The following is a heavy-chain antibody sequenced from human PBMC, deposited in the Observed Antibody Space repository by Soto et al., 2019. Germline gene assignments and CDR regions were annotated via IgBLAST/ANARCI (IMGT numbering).Heavy chain of an antibody. D-gene: IGHD6-19*01. J-gene: IGHJ4*02. V-gene: IGHV4-59*01. Sequence: PSATRSLTCSVSGGSISGSYWSWIRQSPGKGLEWLGYVYYTGSTNYSPSLRSRVSISVDTSKNELSLRLSSVTAADTAVYFCARSVAVPGAHIDYWGQGTQVNVSS. CDR1: GGSISGSY. CDR3: ARSVAVPGAHIDY. CDR2: VYYTGST.